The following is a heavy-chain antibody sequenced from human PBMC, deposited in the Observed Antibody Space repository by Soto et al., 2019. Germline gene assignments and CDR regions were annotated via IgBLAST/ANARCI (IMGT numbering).Heavy chain of an antibody. CDR2: IYSDGTT. V-gene: IGHV3-53*01. Sequence: PGGSLRLSCAASGFTVSSSYMNWVRQAPGKGLEWVSIIYSDGTTSYADSVRGRFTISRDNFKNTLHLQMNSLRAEDTAVYYCAKGGGRGVPGGDYFDYWGLGTLVTVSS. CDR3: AKGGGRGVPGGDYFDY. D-gene: IGHD2-8*02. J-gene: IGHJ4*02. CDR1: GFTVSSSY.